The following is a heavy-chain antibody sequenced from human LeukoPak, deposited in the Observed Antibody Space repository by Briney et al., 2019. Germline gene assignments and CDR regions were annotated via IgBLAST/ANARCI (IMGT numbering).Heavy chain of an antibody. J-gene: IGHJ4*02. V-gene: IGHV3-72*01. D-gene: IGHD4/OR15-4a*01. CDR2: ARNRRNGYST. Sequence: PGGSLRLSCAASGLTFSDHYIDWVRQAPGKGLEWVGRARNRRNGYSTQYAASVKGRFTFSRDDSENTVYLQMISLKTEDTAVYFCARIMRVDYGTYYFDYWGPGTLVTVSS. CDR1: GLTFSDHY. CDR3: ARIMRVDYGTYYFDY.